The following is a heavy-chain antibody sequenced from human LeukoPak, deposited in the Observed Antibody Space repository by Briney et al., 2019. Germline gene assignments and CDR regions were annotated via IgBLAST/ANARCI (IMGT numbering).Heavy chain of an antibody. J-gene: IGHJ4*02. CDR2: IIPIFGTA. CDR1: GGTFSSYA. CDR3: ARSNYGSGSSAIDY. D-gene: IGHD3-10*01. Sequence: SVKVSCKASGGTFSSYAISWVRQAPGQGLEWMGRIIPIFGTANYAQKFQGRVTITTDESTSTAYMELSSLRSEDTAVYYRARSNYGSGSSAIDYWGQGTLVTVSS. V-gene: IGHV1-69*05.